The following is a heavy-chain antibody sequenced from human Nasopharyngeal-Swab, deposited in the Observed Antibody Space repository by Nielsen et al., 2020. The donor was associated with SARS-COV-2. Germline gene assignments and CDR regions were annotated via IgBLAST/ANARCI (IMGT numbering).Heavy chain of an antibody. J-gene: IGHJ3*02. V-gene: IGHV3-48*04. D-gene: IGHD3-22*01. CDR3: ARVRGDYDSSGYYYHDGAFDI. Sequence: GESLKISCAASGFTFSSYSMNWVRQAPGKGLEWVSYISSSSSTIYYADSVKGRFTISRDNAKNSLYLQMNGLRAEDTAVYYCARVRGDYDSSGYYYHDGAFDIWGQGTMVTVSS. CDR2: ISSSSSTI. CDR1: GFTFSSYS.